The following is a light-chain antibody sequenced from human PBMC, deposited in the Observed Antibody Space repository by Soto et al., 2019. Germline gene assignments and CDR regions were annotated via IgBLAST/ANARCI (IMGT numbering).Light chain of an antibody. CDR1: QTFGRW. CDR2: EAS. J-gene: IGKJ1*01. Sequence: DIQMTQSPSTLSASVGDRVTITCRASQTFGRWLAWFQQKPGKAPKLLIYEASNLQSGVPSRFSGSGSGTKFALTISSLQPDDFATYYCQQYNSYLWTFGQGTKVEIK. V-gene: IGKV1-5*03. CDR3: QQYNSYLWT.